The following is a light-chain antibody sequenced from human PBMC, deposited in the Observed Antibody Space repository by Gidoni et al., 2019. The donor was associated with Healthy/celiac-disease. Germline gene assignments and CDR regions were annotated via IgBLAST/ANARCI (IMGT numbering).Light chain of an antibody. V-gene: IGKV3-20*01. Sequence: EIVLTQSPGTLSLSPGERATLSCRASQSVSSRYLAWYQQKPGQAPRLLIYGASSRATGIPDRFSGSGSGTDFTLTISRLEPEDFAVYYCQPSPDLFXGXTKVEIK. CDR3: QPSPDL. CDR1: QSVSSRY. J-gene: IGKJ4*01. CDR2: GAS.